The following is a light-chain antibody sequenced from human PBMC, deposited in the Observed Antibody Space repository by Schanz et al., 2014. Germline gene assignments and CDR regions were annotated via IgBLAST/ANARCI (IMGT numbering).Light chain of an antibody. CDR2: DAS. V-gene: IGKV3-20*01. CDR3: QQYGSSPRT. J-gene: IGKJ1*01. CDR1: QSVRSY. Sequence: EIVLTQSPGSLSLSPGDRATLSCRASQSVRSYLAWYRQKPGQAPRLLIYDASNRATGIPARFSGSGSGTDFTLTISSLEPEDFAVYYCQQYGSSPRTFGQGTKVEIK.